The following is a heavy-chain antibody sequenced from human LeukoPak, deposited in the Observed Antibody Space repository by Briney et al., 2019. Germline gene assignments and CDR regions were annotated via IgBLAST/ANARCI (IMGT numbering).Heavy chain of an antibody. V-gene: IGHV4-39*01. CDR1: GGSISSSSYY. D-gene: IGHD3-10*01. CDR2: IYYSGST. CDR3: ARAQSLWFGGPPVPNFDY. J-gene: IGHJ4*02. Sequence: SETLSLTCTVSGGSISSSSYYWGWIRQPPGKGLEWIGSIYYSGSTYYNPSLKSRVTISVDTSKNQFSLKLSSVTAADTAVYYCARAQSLWFGGPPVPNFDYWGQGTLVTVSS.